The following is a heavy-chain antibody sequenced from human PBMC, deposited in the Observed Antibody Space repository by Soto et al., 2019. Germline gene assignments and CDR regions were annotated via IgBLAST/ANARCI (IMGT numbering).Heavy chain of an antibody. J-gene: IGHJ4*02. D-gene: IGHD6-19*01. CDR1: GFTYSSYA. CDR2: ISGTGAVT. V-gene: IGHV3-23*01. Sequence: GGSLRLSCAASGFTYSSYAMSWVRQASGKGLEWVSSISGTGAVTYHADSVRGRFTISRDNSKNTLFLQMSGLRADDTAVYYCARLKDGAGTDYWGLGTLVTVSS. CDR3: ARLKDGAGTDY.